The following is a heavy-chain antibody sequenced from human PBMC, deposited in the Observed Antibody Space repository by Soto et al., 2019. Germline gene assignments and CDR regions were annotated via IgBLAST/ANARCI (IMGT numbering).Heavy chain of an antibody. CDR3: ARELGTLGAFDI. CDR1: GFTFSDYY. V-gene: IGHV3-11*01. Sequence: GSLRLSCTASGFTFSDYYMNWMRQAPGKGLEWLSYITRTSNYIYYADSVKGRFTVSRDNAKNSLYLQMDRLRVDDTALYYCARELGTLGAFDIWGQGTMVTVSS. J-gene: IGHJ3*02. CDR2: ITRTSNYI. D-gene: IGHD7-27*01.